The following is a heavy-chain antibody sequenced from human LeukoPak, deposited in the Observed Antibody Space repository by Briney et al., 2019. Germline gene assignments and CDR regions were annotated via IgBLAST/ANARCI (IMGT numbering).Heavy chain of an antibody. D-gene: IGHD5-24*01. CDR3: ARERDGYNRRQNDAFDI. CDR1: GYTFTSYA. Sequence: ASVKVSCKASGYTFTSYAMNWVRQAPGQGLEWMGWINTNTGNPTYAQGFTGRFVFSLDTSVSTAYLQISSLKAEDTAVYYCARERDGYNRRQNDAFDIWGQGTMVTVSS. CDR2: INTNTGNP. V-gene: IGHV7-4-1*02. J-gene: IGHJ3*02.